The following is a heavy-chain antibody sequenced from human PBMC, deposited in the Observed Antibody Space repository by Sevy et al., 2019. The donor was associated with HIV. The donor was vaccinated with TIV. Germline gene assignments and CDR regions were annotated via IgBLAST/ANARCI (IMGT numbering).Heavy chain of an antibody. V-gene: IGHV3-13*01. CDR3: ARGTRYSGSYYLGDDAFDI. D-gene: IGHD1-26*01. CDR1: GFTFSRYD. Sequence: GGSLRLSCAASGFTFSRYDMHWVRQATGKGLEWVSSIGTAGDTYYPGSVKGRFTISRENAKKSLYLQMNSLRVGDTAVYYCARGTRYSGSYYLGDDAFDIWGQGTMVTISS. J-gene: IGHJ3*02. CDR2: IGTAGDT.